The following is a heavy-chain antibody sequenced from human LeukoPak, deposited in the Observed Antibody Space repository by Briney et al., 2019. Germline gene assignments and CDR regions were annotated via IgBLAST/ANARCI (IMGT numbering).Heavy chain of an antibody. CDR1: GYTFTSYA. J-gene: IGHJ4*02. Sequence: ASVKDSCKASGYTFTSYAMHWVRQAPGQRREWMGWLHAGNGNAKYSQEFQGRVTITRDTSANTAYMELSSLRSEDTAVYYCARGGIVGATWPSDYWGQGTLVTVSS. D-gene: IGHD1-26*01. V-gene: IGHV1-3*01. CDR3: ARGGIVGATWPSDY. CDR2: LHAGNGNA.